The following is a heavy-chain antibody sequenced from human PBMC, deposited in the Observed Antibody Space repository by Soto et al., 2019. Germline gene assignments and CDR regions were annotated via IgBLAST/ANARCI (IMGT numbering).Heavy chain of an antibody. J-gene: IGHJ6*02. CDR2: IYYSGST. CDR3: ASSYALVYYYGMDV. D-gene: IGHD2-2*01. CDR1: GGSMSSGGYY. V-gene: IGHV4-31*03. Sequence: SETLSLTCTVSGGSMSSGGYYWSWIRQHPGKGLEWIGYIYYSGSTYYNPSLKSRVTISVDTSKNQFSLKLSSVTAADTAVYYCASSYALVYYYGMDVWGQGTTVTVSS.